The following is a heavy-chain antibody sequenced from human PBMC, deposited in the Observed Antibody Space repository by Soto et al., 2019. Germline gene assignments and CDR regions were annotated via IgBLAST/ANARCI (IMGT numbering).Heavy chain of an antibody. Sequence: QVQLVESGGGVVQPGTSLRVSCVGSGFTFRSYVIHWVRQAPGKGLEWVALTSYDGSDKYYGDSVRGRFTISRDNSRNTVDLQMDSVRVEDTALYYCARWGTTGGLDVWGQGTLVSVSS. CDR1: GFTFRSYV. CDR3: ARWGTTGGLDV. D-gene: IGHD3-16*01. V-gene: IGHV3-33*05. CDR2: TSYDGSDK. J-gene: IGHJ1*01.